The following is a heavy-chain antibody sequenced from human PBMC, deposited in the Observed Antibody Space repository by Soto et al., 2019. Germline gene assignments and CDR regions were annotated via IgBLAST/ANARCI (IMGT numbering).Heavy chain of an antibody. V-gene: IGHV1-3*01. CDR2: INAGNGDT. D-gene: IGHD7-27*01. CDR1: GYTFTGYP. J-gene: IGHJ6*02. Sequence: ASVKVSCKASGYTFTGYPIHWVRQAPGQGLEWMGWINAGNGDTKYSQKFQGRVTITRDTSASTAYMELSSLRSEDTAVYYCARDWARAEDVWDQGTTVTVSS. CDR3: ARDWARAEDV.